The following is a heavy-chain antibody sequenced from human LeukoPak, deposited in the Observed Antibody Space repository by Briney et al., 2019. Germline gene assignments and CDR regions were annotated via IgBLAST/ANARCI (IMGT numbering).Heavy chain of an antibody. CDR1: GFTFSSYR. D-gene: IGHD3-10*01. V-gene: IGHV3-21*01. J-gene: IGHJ5*02. CDR3: ARVYGSGWFDP. CDR2: ISSSSSYI. Sequence: AGGSLRLSCAASGFTFSSYRMNWVRQAPGKGLEWVSSISSSSSYIYYADSVKGRFTISRDNAKNSLYLQMNSLRAEDTAVYYCARVYGSGWFDPWGQGTLVTVSS.